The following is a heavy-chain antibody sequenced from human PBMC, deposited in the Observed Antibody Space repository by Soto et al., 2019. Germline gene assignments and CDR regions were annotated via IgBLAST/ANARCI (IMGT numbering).Heavy chain of an antibody. CDR2: ISAYNGNT. Sequence: QVQLVQSGAEVKKPGASVKVSCKASGYTFTSYGISWVRQAPGQGLEWMGWISAYNGNTNYAQKLQGRVTMTTDTSTSKAYMELRSLRSDDTAVYYCAREDEAYCGGDCYSGWFDPWGQGTLVTVSS. J-gene: IGHJ5*02. CDR1: GYTFTSYG. CDR3: AREDEAYCGGDCYSGWFDP. V-gene: IGHV1-18*01. D-gene: IGHD2-21*02.